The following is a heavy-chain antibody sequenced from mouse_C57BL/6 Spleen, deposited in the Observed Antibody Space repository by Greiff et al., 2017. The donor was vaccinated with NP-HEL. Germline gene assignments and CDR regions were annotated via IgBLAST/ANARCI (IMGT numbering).Heavy chain of an antibody. CDR1: GYAFSSSW. CDR2: IYPGDGDT. V-gene: IGHV1-82*01. J-gene: IGHJ3*01. CDR3: ARSRGLAWFAY. Sequence: VQLQQSGPELVKPGASVKISCKASGYAFSSSWMNWVKQRPGKGLEWIGRIYPGDGDTNYIGKFKGKATLTADKSSSTAYMQLSSLTSEDSAVYFCARSRGLAWFAYWGQGTLVTVSA.